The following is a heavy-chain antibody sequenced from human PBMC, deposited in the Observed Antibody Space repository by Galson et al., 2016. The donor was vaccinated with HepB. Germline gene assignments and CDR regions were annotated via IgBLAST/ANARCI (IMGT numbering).Heavy chain of an antibody. CDR3: ARGDEDYDILTGYYIGQYYFDY. Sequence: SVKVSCKASGYIFTRYDINWVRQATGQGLEWMGWMNPNSGNTGYAQKFQGRVTMTRNTSISTAYMELSSLRSEDTAVYYCARGDEDYDILTGYYIGQYYFDYWGQGTLVTVSS. J-gene: IGHJ4*02. V-gene: IGHV1-8*01. D-gene: IGHD3-9*01. CDR1: GYIFTRYD. CDR2: MNPNSGNT.